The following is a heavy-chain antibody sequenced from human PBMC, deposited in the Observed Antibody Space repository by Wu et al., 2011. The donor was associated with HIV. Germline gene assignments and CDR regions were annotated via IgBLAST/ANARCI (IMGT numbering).Heavy chain of an antibody. J-gene: IGHJ4*02. Sequence: QVQLVQSGAEVKKPGASVKVSCKASGYIFTAYYIYWVRQAPGQGLEWMGWINPNSGGTDYAPKFQGRVTMTRDTSISTAHMELSRMRSDDTAVYYCARREGGDHFDYWGQGTLVTVSS. CDR1: GYIFTAYY. CDR2: INPNSGGT. V-gene: IGHV1-2*02. CDR3: ARREGGDHFDY. D-gene: IGHD4-17*01.